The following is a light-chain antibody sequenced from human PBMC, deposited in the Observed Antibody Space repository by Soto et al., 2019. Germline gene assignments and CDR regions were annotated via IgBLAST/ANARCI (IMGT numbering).Light chain of an antibody. CDR2: AAS. V-gene: IGKV1-39*01. CDR1: QSITSY. Sequence: DIQMTQSPSSLSASVGDRVIIACRASQSITSYLDWYQQKPGKAPELLIYAASSLQSGVPSRFSSSGSGTDFTLTISSLRPEDFATYFCQQSYSTPYTFGQGTKLEIK. J-gene: IGKJ2*01. CDR3: QQSYSTPYT.